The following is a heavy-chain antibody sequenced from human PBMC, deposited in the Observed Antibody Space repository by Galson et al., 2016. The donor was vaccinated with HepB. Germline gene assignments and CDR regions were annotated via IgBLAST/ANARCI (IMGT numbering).Heavy chain of an antibody. CDR3: ARHHVTATGHGIDV. D-gene: IGHD2-21*02. CDR2: IYVTASGSP. Sequence: VRQPPGTGLEWIGEIYVTASGSPNYNPSLKSRVTISGDKSKNQFSLRLTSVTAADTAVYYCARHHVTATGHGIDVWGQGTMVTVSS. V-gene: IGHV4/OR15-8*01. J-gene: IGHJ6*02.